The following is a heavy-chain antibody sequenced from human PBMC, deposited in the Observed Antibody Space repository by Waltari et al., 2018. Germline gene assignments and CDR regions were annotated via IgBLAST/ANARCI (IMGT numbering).Heavy chain of an antibody. D-gene: IGHD2-2*01. CDR2: IYHSGST. CDR3: ARVAVPAVTTNWFDP. V-gene: IGHV4-4*02. Sequence: QVQLQESGPGLVKPSGTLSLTCAVSGLSLSTTNWWSWVRQPPGKGLEWIGEIYHSGSTNYNPSLESRVAISVDKSKNQFSLKVRSVTAADTAVYYCARVAVPAVTTNWFDPWSQGTLVTVSS. J-gene: IGHJ5*02. CDR1: GLSLSTTNW.